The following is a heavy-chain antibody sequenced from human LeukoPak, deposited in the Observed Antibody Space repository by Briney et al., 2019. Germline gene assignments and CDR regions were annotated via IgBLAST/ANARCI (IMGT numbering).Heavy chain of an antibody. V-gene: IGHV1-2*02. J-gene: IGHJ5*02. Sequence: ASVKVSCKASGYTFTGYYMHWVRQAPGQGLEWMGWINPNSGGTNYAQKFQGRVTMTRGTSISTAYMELSRLRFDDTAVYYCARDLAQQWLAPEFDPRGQGTLVTVSS. CDR2: INPNSGGT. CDR3: ARDLAQQWLAPEFDP. D-gene: IGHD6-19*01. CDR1: GYTFTGYY.